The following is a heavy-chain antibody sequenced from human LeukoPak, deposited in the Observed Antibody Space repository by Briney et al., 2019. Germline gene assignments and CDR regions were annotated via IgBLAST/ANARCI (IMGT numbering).Heavy chain of an antibody. V-gene: IGHV4-59*01. CDR2: IYYSGST. CDR3: ARTTEGGYTYNYFYYYYMDV. Sequence: SETLSLTCTVSGGSISSYYWSWIRQPPGKGLEWIGYIYYSGSTNYNPSLKSRISISVDTSKNQFSLKLSSVTAADTAVYYCARTTEGGYTYNYFYYYYMDVWGKGTTVTISS. D-gene: IGHD5-18*01. J-gene: IGHJ6*03. CDR1: GGSISSYY.